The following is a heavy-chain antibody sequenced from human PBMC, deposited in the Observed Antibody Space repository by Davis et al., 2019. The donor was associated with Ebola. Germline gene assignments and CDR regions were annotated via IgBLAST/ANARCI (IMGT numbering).Heavy chain of an antibody. V-gene: IGHV3-30*04. D-gene: IGHD1-26*01. CDR2: ISYDGSNK. Sequence: GESLKISCAASGFTFSSYAMHWVRQAPGKGLEWVAVISYDGSNKYYADSVKGRFTISRDNSKNTLYLQMNSLRDEDTAVYYCARMYSGSPEGGDYWGQGTLVIVSS. CDR3: ARMYSGSPEGGDY. CDR1: GFTFSSYA. J-gene: IGHJ4*02.